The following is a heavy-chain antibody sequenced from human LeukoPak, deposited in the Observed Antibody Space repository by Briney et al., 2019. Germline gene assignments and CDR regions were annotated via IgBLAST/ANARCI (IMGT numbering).Heavy chain of an antibody. J-gene: IGHJ4*02. Sequence: GGSLRLSCAPSGFTLSSYWMSWVRQAPGKGLEWVANIKQDGSEKYYVDSVKGRFTISRDNAKNSLYLQMNSLRAEDTAVYYCARDDFSGNPTSWRGSYGYWGQGTLVTVSS. CDR2: IKQDGSEK. D-gene: IGHD1-26*01. CDR3: ARDDFSGNPTSWRGSYGY. CDR1: GFTLSSYW. V-gene: IGHV3-7*01.